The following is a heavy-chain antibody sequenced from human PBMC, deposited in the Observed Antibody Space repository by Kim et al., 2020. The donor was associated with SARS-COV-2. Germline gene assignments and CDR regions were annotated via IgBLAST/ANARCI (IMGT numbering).Heavy chain of an antibody. D-gene: IGHD5-12*01. CDR1: GFTVSSNY. CDR3: ARDLSSGYDYGGIDWYFDL. V-gene: IGHV3-53*01. CDR2: IYSGGST. Sequence: GGSLRLSCAASGFTVSSNYMSWVRQAPGKGLEWVSVIYSGGSTYYADSVKGRFTISRDNSKNTLYLQMNSLRAEDTAVYYCARDLSSGYDYGGIDWYFDLWGRGTLVTVSS. J-gene: IGHJ2*01.